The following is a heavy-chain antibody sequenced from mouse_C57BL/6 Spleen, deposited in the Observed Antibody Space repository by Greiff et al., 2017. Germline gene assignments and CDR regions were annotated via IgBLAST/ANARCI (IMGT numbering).Heavy chain of an antibody. J-gene: IGHJ4*01. V-gene: IGHV14-4*01. CDR2: LDPENGDT. D-gene: IGHD1-1*01. CDR3: TTLHYYGSSYVGAMDY. CDR1: GFNIKDDY. Sequence: VQLQQSGAELVRPGASVKLSCTASGFNIKDDYMHWVKQRPEQGLEWIGWLDPENGDTEYASKFQGKATITADTSSNTAYLQLSSLTSEDTAVYYCTTLHYYGSSYVGAMDYWGQGTSVTVSS.